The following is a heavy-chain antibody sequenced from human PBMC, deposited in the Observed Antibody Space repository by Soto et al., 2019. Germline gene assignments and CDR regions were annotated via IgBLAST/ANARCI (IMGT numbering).Heavy chain of an antibody. V-gene: IGHV5-51*01. D-gene: IGHD6-13*01. CDR3: AKLGIAAAIDGMDV. CDR1: GYRFTRYW. J-gene: IGHJ6*02. CDR2: INPGDSDT. Sequence: ESLKISCKGSGYRFTRYWVGRVGSMPGKGLEWMGIINPGDSDTRYSPSFQGQVTISADKSISTAYLQWSSLKASDTAMYYCAKLGIAAAIDGMDVWGQGTTVTVSS.